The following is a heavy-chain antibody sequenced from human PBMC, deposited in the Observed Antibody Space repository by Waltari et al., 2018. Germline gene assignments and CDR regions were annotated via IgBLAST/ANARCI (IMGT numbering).Heavy chain of an antibody. D-gene: IGHD6-13*01. CDR1: GGSFSGYY. CDR3: ARGGAAADFVDY. J-gene: IGHJ4*02. CDR2: INHSGST. Sequence: QVQLQQWGAGLLKPSETLSLTCAVYGGSFSGYYWSWIRQPPGKGLEWIGEINHSGSTNYHPSLKRRVTISVDTSKNRFSLKLSSVTAADTAVYYCARGGAAADFVDYWGQGTLVTVSS. V-gene: IGHV4-34*01.